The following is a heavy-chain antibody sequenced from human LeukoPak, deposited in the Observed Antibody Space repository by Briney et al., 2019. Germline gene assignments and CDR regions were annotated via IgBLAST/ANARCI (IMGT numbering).Heavy chain of an antibody. D-gene: IGHD6-19*01. CDR2: IKSKTDGGTT. Sequence: PGGSLRLSCAASGFTFSNAWMSWVRQAPGKGLEWVGRIKSKTDGGTTDYAAPVKGRFTISRDDSKNTLYLQMNSLKTEDTAVYYCTTGSSGWYYYYYYMDVWGKGTTVTISS. V-gene: IGHV3-15*01. CDR3: TTGSSGWYYYYYYMDV. J-gene: IGHJ6*03. CDR1: GFTFSNAW.